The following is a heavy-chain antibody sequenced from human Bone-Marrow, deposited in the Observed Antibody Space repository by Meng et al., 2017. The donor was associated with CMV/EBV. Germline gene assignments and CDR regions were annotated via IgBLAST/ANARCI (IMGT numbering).Heavy chain of an antibody. D-gene: IGHD3-22*01. V-gene: IGHV4-31*03. J-gene: IGHJ4*02. Sequence: LTCTVSGGSISSGGNYWSWIRQHPGKSLEWIGYIYYSGSTSYNPSLKSRVTVSVDTSKNQFSLKLTSVTAADTAVYYCARGIVAFDYWGQGTLVTVSS. CDR3: ARGIVAFDY. CDR1: GGSISSGGNY. CDR2: IYYSGST.